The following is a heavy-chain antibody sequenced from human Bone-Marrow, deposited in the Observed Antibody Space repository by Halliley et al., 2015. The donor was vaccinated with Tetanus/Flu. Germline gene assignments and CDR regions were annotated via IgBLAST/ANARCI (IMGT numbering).Heavy chain of an antibody. CDR1: GGSISRGGYY. CDR2: IYYSGTS. D-gene: IGHD3-16*01. Sequence: LRLSCGVSGGSISRGGYYWSWIRQRPGTGLEWIGYIYYSGTSYYNPSLKSRVTISLDTSNNQFSLGLTSVTAADTAIYYCARSPPGVGWGRHLTYPFDSWGPGTLVTVSS. J-gene: IGHJ4*02. V-gene: IGHV4-31*02. CDR3: ARSPPGVGWGRHLTYPFDS.